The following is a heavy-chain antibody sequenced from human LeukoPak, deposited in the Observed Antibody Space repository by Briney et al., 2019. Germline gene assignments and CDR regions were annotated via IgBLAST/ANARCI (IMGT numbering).Heavy chain of an antibody. Sequence: SETLSLTCTVSGCSLSSGSYYWSWIRQPAGKGLEWIGRIYTSGSTNYNPSLKSRVTISVDTSKNQFSLKLSSVTAADTAVYYCARDPRIAAAPDVRPWGQGTLVTVSS. J-gene: IGHJ5*02. CDR3: ARDPRIAAAPDVRP. CDR1: GCSLSSGSYY. V-gene: IGHV4-61*02. CDR2: IYTSGST. D-gene: IGHD6-13*01.